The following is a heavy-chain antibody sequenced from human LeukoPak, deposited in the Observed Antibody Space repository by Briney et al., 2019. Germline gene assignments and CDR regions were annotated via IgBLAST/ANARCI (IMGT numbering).Heavy chain of an antibody. Sequence: SETLSLTCAVCGGSFSGYYWSWIRQPPGKGLEWIGEINHSGSTNYNPSLKSRVTISVDTSKNQFSLKLSSVTAADTAVYYCARASPPQLLRYFDWLYFDLWGRGTLVTVSS. D-gene: IGHD3-9*01. CDR2: INHSGST. J-gene: IGHJ2*01. CDR1: GGSFSGYY. V-gene: IGHV4-34*01. CDR3: ARASPPQLLRYFDWLYFDL.